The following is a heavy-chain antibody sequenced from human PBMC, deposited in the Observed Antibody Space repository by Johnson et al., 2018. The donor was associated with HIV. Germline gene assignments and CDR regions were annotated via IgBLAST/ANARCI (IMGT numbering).Heavy chain of an antibody. CDR1: GFSLSSYD. V-gene: IGHV3-30*09. D-gene: IGHD2-21*01. CDR3: AKEGYSASFDI. CDR2: ISSDGRHY. J-gene: IGHJ3*02. Sequence: QVQLVESGGGLVQPGRSLRLSCGASGFSLSSYDMHWVRQAPGKGLEWVAVISSDGRHYYHRDSVRGRFVVSRDNSKNTLYLQMNSLRGEDTAVYHCAKEGYSASFDIWGQGTMVTVSS.